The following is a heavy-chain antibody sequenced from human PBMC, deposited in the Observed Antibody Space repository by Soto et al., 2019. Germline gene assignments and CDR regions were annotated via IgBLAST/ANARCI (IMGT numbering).Heavy chain of an antibody. V-gene: IGHV1-3*01. CDR2: INAGNGNT. CDR3: AREGGVYIFWGVYQMDV. CDR1: GYTFTSYA. Sequence: GASVKVSCKASGYTFTSYAMHWVRQAPRQRLEWMGWINAGNGNTKYSQKFQGRVTITRDTSASTAYIELSSLRSEDTALYYFAREGGVYIFWGVYQMDVGGKGPTVPVSS. D-gene: IGHD3-3*01. J-gene: IGHJ6*04.